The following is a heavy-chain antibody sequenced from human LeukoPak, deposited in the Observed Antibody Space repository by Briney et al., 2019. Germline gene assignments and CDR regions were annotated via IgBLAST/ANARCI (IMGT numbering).Heavy chain of an antibody. J-gene: IGHJ4*02. D-gene: IGHD3-10*01. CDR1: GFTFSNAW. CDR2: IKSKTDGGTT. V-gene: IGHV3-15*01. Sequence: WGSLRLSCAASGFTFSNAWMSWVRQAPGKGLEWVGRIKSKTDGGTTDYAAPVKGRFTISRDDSKNTLNLQMNSLKTEDTAVYYCTVMVGSGSYYFDYWGQGTLVTVSS. CDR3: TVMVGSGSYYFDY.